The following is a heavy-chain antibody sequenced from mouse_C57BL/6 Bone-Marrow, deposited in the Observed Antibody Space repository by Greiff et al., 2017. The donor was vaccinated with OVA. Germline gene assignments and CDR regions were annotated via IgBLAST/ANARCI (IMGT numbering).Heavy chain of an antibody. Sequence: VQLQQSGAELAKPGASVKLSCKASGYTFTSYWMHWVKQRPGQGLEWIGYINPSSGYTKYNQKFKDKATLTAAKSSSTAYMQLSSLTYEDSAVYYCARGRFDGSTSRGQGTLVTVSA. CDR3: ARGRFDGSTS. D-gene: IGHD5-1*01. V-gene: IGHV1-7*01. CDR2: INPSSGYT. CDR1: GYTFTSYW. J-gene: IGHJ3*01.